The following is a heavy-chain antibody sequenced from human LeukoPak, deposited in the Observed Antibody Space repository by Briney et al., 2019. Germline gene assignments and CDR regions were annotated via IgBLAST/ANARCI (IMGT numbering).Heavy chain of an antibody. Sequence: GGSLRLSCAASGFTFSSYAMHWVRQAPGKGLEWVAVISYDGSNKYYADSVKGRFTISRDNSKNTLYLQMNSLRAEDTAVYYCARGYGDYLDYWGQGTLVTVSS. CDR3: ARGYGDYLDY. CDR2: ISYDGSNK. J-gene: IGHJ4*02. CDR1: GFTFSSYA. V-gene: IGHV3-30*04. D-gene: IGHD4-17*01.